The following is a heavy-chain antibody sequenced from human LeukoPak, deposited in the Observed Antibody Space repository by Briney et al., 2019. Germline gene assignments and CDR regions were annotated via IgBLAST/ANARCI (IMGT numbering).Heavy chain of an antibody. Sequence: GASVKVPCKVSGYTLTELSMHWVRQAPGKGLEWMGGFDPEDGETIYAQKFQGRVTITRDTSASTAYLELSSLRPEDTAVYYCARGPRAAADDYWGQGTLVTVSS. CDR1: GYTLTELS. CDR2: FDPEDGET. V-gene: IGHV1-24*01. D-gene: IGHD6-13*01. CDR3: ARGPRAAADDY. J-gene: IGHJ4*02.